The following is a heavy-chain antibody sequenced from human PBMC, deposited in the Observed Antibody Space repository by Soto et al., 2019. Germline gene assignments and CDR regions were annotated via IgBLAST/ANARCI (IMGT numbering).Heavy chain of an antibody. Sequence: SETLSLTCAVYGGSFSGYYWSWIRQPPGKGLEWIGEINHSGSTNYNPSLKSRVTISVDTSKNQFSLKLSSVTAADTAVYYCARGRSYHDYIWGSYRYTEDYFDYWGQGTLVTVSS. D-gene: IGHD3-16*02. V-gene: IGHV4-34*01. CDR2: INHSGST. J-gene: IGHJ4*02. CDR1: GGSFSGYY. CDR3: ARGRSYHDYIWGSYRYTEDYFDY.